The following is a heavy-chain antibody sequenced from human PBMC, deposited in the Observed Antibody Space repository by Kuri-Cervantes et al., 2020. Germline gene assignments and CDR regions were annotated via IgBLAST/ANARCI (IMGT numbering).Heavy chain of an antibody. D-gene: IGHD1-1*01. V-gene: IGHV1-18*01. CDR2: ISAYNGDT. CDR3: ATDQSRTTSWFDP. Sequence: ASVKVSCKASGYTFTSYGISWVRQAPGQGLEWMGWISAYNGDTNYAQKLQGRVTMTTDTSTSTAYMELSSLRSEDTAVYYCATDQSRTTSWFDPWGQGTLVTVSS. J-gene: IGHJ5*02. CDR1: GYTFTSYG.